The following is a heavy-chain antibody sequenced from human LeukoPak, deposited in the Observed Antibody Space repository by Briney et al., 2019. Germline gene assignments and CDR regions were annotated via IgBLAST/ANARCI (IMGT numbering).Heavy chain of an antibody. Sequence: GGSLRLSCAASGFTVSTSYMSWVRQAPGKGLVWVSHINSDGSSTSYADSVRGRFTISRDNAKNTLYLQMNSLRADDTAVYYCARDRHTGSYSGGSDWGQGTLVTVSS. J-gene: IGHJ4*02. V-gene: IGHV3-74*01. CDR3: ARDRHTGSYSGGSD. CDR1: GFTVSTSY. CDR2: INSDGSST. D-gene: IGHD1-26*01.